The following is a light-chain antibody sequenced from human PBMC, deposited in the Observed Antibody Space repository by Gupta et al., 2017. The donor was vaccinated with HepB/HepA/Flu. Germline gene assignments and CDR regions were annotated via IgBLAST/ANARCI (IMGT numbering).Light chain of an antibody. CDR2: WAS. J-gene: IGKJ1*01. Sequence: DIEFIQSPVSLAVSLGERATINCTSSQSVLYNTDNYNYLGWYPQKPGQPPQLLIYWASAREYGVPDRFSASGSGTDFTLTISRVEAEDVAVYYCQQYLPTPWTFGQGTKVEIK. CDR1: QSVLYNTDNYNY. CDR3: QQYLPTPWT. V-gene: IGKV4-1*01.